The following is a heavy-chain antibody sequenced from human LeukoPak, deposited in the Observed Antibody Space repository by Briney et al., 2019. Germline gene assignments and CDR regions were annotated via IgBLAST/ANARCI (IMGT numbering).Heavy chain of an antibody. J-gene: IGHJ4*02. CDR2: IRYDGTNK. CDR1: GFTFSSYG. Sequence: AGSLRLSCAASGFTFSSYGMHWVRQAPGKGLEWVAFIRYDGTNKYYADPVKGRFTIFRDNSNNTPYLQMTSPRAEDTAEHYCAERSPVAGTGYGGEGTLVTVPS. D-gene: IGHD6-19*01. CDR3: AERSPVAGTGY. V-gene: IGHV3-30*02.